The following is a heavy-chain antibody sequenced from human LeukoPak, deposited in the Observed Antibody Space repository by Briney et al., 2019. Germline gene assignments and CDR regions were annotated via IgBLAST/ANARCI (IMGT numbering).Heavy chain of an antibody. J-gene: IGHJ4*02. CDR3: ARDSTSGSSWYFDC. CDR2: IYHSGSA. Sequence: KSSETLSLTCAVSGGSINGSEWWNWVRQPPGKGLEWIGEIYHSGSAIYNPSLKSRVAISVDKSKNQFSLILNSVTAADTAVYYCARDSTSGSSWYFDCWGQGTLVTVSS. V-gene: IGHV4-4*02. D-gene: IGHD6-13*01. CDR1: GGSINGSEW.